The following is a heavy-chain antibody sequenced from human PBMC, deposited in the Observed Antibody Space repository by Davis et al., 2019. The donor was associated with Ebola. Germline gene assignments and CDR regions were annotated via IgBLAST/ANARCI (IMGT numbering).Heavy chain of an antibody. CDR2: IWYDGSNK. V-gene: IGHV3-33*01. J-gene: IGHJ4*02. D-gene: IGHD1-26*01. CDR1: GFTFSSYG. Sequence: PGGSLRLSCAASGFTFSSYGMHWVRQAPGKGLEWVAVIWYDGSNKYYADSVKGRFTISRDNSKNTLCLQMNSLRAEDTAVYYCARVGVGAKIDYWGRGTLVTVSS. CDR3: ARVGVGAKIDY.